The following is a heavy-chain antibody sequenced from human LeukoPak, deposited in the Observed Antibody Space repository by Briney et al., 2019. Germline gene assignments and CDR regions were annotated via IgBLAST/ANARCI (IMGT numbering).Heavy chain of an antibody. V-gene: IGHV3-11*01. CDR3: ARSAYNWN. CDR1: GFTLSYYV. CDR2: IDPTGKSL. J-gene: IGHJ4*02. D-gene: IGHD1-20*01. Sequence: PGGSLRLSCAASGFTLSYYVMAWIRQPPGKGLEWVAYIDPTGKSLYYADSVKGRFTISRDNAKNSLFLQMNSLRAEDSAAYYCARSAYNWNWGQGTLVAVSS.